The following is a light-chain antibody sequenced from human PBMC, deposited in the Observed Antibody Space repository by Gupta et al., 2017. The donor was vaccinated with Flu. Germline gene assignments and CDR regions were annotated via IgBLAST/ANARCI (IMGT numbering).Light chain of an antibody. CDR1: QSVSSSY. J-gene: IGKJ1*01. CDR3: QQYGSSRWT. Sequence: GTLSLSPGERATLSCRASQSVSSSYLAWYQQKPGQAPRLLIYGASSRATGIPDTFSGSGSGTDFTLTISRLEPEDFAMYYCQQYGSSRWTFGQGTKVEIK. CDR2: GAS. V-gene: IGKV3-20*01.